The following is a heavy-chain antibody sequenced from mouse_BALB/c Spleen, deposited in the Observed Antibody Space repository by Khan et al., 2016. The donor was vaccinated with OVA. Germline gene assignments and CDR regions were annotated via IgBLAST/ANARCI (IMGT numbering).Heavy chain of an antibody. CDR1: GYSITSDYA. J-gene: IGHJ3*01. D-gene: IGHD4-1*01. CDR2: ITYSGST. Sequence: EVQLQESGPGLVKPSQSLSLTCTVTGYSITSDYAWNWIRLFPGNKLEWMGYITYSGSTSYNPSLKSRISITRDTSKNQFFLQLNFVTTEDTATYFCAMGRTYWGQGTLVTVSA. V-gene: IGHV3-2*02. CDR3: AMGRTY.